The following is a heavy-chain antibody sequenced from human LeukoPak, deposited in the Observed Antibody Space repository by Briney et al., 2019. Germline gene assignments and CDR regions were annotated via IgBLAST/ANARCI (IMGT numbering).Heavy chain of an antibody. CDR3: ARRYHYYGMDV. V-gene: IGHV4-34*01. CDR2: INHSGST. Sequence: PSETLSLTCAVYGGSFSGYYWSWIRQPPGKGLEWIGEINHSGSTNYNPSLKSRVTISVDSSKNQFSLKLSSVTAADTAVYYCARRYHYYGMDVWAKGPRSPSP. CDR1: GGSFSGYY. J-gene: IGHJ6*02.